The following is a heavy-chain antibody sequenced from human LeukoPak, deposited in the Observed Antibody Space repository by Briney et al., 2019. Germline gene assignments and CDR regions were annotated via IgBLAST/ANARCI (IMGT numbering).Heavy chain of an antibody. CDR3: AKGRRSSTSCSLDY. Sequence: PGGSLRLSCAASGFTFSSYAMSWVRQAPGKGLEWVSAISGSGGSTYYADSVKGRFTISRDNSKNTLYLQMNSLRAEDTAVYYCAKGRRSSTSCSLDYWGQGTLVTVSS. D-gene: IGHD2-2*01. CDR1: GFTFSSYA. V-gene: IGHV3-23*01. CDR2: ISGSGGST. J-gene: IGHJ4*02.